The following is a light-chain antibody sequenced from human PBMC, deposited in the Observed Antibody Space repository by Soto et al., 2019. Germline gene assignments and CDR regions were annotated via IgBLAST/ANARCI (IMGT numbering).Light chain of an antibody. CDR3: QQYTNYPWT. CDR1: KSIRYW. CDR2: EAS. J-gene: IGKJ1*01. Sequence: DIQMTQSPSTLSASVGDRATITCRASKSIRYWLAWFQQKPGKAPRLLTYEASRLESGVPSRISGSGSGTEFTLTISSLQPDDFATYYCQQYTNYPWTFGQGTKVEIK. V-gene: IGKV1-5*03.